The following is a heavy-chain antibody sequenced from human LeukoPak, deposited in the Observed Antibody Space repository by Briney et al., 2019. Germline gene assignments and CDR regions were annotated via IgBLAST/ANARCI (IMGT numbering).Heavy chain of an antibody. J-gene: IGHJ4*02. Sequence: GGSLRLSCAASGFTFSSYSMNWVRQAPGKGLEWVSSISSSSSYIYYADSVKGRFTISRDNAKNSLYLQMNSLRAEDTAVYYCAREGHYYDSSGYLNGQAIDYWGQGTLVTVSS. CDR2: ISSSSSYI. CDR1: GFTFSSYS. V-gene: IGHV3-21*04. CDR3: AREGHYYDSSGYLNGQAIDY. D-gene: IGHD3-22*01.